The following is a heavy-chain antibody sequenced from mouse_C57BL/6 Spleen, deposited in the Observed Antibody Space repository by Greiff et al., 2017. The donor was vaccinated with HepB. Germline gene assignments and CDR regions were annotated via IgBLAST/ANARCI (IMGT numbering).Heavy chain of an antibody. Sequence: EVQLQQSGAELVRPGSSVKMSCKTSGYTFTSYGINWVKQRPGQGLEWIGYIYIGNGYTDYNEKFKGKATLTSDTSSSTAYMQLSSLTSEDSAIYYCARFRLYSSYDGGYFDVWGTGTTVTVSS. CDR3: ARFRLYSSYDGGYFDV. V-gene: IGHV1-58*01. CDR1: GYTFTSYG. J-gene: IGHJ1*03. D-gene: IGHD2-5*01. CDR2: IYIGNGYT.